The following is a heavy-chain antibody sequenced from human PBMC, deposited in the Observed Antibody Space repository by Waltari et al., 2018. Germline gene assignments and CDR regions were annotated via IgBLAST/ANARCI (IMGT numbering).Heavy chain of an antibody. Sequence: EVQLVESGGGLVQPGGSLRLSCAASGFTFSAYSMNWVRQAPGKGLQGVSYINSNSGTIYYADSVKGRFTISRDNAKNSLYLQMNSLRAEDTAVYYCATSPYYYGIDYWGQGTLVTVSS. CDR1: GFTFSAYS. J-gene: IGHJ4*02. D-gene: IGHD3-22*01. CDR3: ATSPYYYGIDY. CDR2: INSNSGTI. V-gene: IGHV3-48*01.